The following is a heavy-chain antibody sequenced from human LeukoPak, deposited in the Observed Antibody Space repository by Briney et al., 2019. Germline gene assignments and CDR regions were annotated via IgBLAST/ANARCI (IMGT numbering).Heavy chain of an antibody. D-gene: IGHD6-13*01. V-gene: IGHV3-9*03. CDR2: ISWNSGSI. Sequence: GRSLRLSCAASGFTFDDYAMHWVRQAPGKGLEWVSGISWNSGSIGYADSVKGRFTISRDNAKNSLYLQMNSLRAEDMALYYCAKDRDSSSWYYLDYWGQGTLVTVSS. CDR3: AKDRDSSSWYYLDY. CDR1: GFTFDDYA. J-gene: IGHJ4*02.